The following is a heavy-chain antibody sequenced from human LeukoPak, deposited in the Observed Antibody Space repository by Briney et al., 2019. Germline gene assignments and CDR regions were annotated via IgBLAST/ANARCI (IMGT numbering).Heavy chain of an antibody. D-gene: IGHD6-13*01. CDR1: GFTFSSYG. CDR2: ISYDGSNK. CDR3: ARDFGALAAAGHYYMDV. Sequence: GGSLRLSCAASGFTFSSYGMHWVRQAPGKGLEWVAVISYDGSNKYYADSVKGRFTISRDNSKNTLYLQMNSLRAEDTAVYYCARDFGALAAAGHYYMDVWGKGTTVTVSS. V-gene: IGHV3-30*19. J-gene: IGHJ6*03.